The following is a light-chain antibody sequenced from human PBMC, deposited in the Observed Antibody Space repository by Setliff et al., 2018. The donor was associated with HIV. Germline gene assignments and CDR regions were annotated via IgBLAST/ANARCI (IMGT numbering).Light chain of an antibody. V-gene: IGLV1-40*01. CDR1: RSNIGAGYD. Sequence: ALTQPSSVSGAPGQRVAISCTGSRSNIGAGYDVRWYQKLPGTAPRLLLYDDNTRPSGVPDRFSASKSGTSASLTITGLQSEDEADYYCQSYDSLSGLPVFGGGTKVTVL. CDR2: DDN. CDR3: QSYDSLSGLPV. J-gene: IGLJ2*01.